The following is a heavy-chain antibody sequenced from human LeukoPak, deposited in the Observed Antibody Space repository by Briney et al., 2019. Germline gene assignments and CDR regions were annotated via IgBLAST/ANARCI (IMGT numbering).Heavy chain of an antibody. D-gene: IGHD3-10*01. CDR1: RFTISSYA. V-gene: IGHV3-23*01. CDR2: ISGSSGST. Sequence: PGGSLRLSCAASRFTISSYAMSWVRQAPGKGLEWVSGISGSSGSTYYADSVKGRFTIARDNAKNSLYLQMNSLRAEDTAVYYCARAPYYYYDSGSGTRVTGNPDYWGQGTLVTVSS. CDR3: ARAPYYYYDSGSGTRVTGNPDY. J-gene: IGHJ4*02.